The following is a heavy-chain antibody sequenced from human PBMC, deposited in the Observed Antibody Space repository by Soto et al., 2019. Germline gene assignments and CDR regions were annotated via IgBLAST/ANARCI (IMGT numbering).Heavy chain of an antibody. Sequence: QVQLVQSGAEVKKPGASVKVSCKASGYTFTSYDINWVRQATGQGLEWMGWMNPNSGNTGYAQKFKGRVTMTRNTSISTAYMELSSLRSEDTAVYYCARSDSSSWYSDSYGMDVWGQGTTVTVSS. CDR3: ARSDSSSWYSDSYGMDV. V-gene: IGHV1-8*01. CDR1: GYTFTSYD. J-gene: IGHJ6*02. CDR2: MNPNSGNT. D-gene: IGHD6-13*01.